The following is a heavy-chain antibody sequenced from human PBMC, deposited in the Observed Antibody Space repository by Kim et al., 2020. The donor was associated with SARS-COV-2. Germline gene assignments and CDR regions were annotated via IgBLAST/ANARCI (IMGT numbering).Heavy chain of an antibody. CDR2: ST. CDR3: ARVYSSSRNY. J-gene: IGHJ4*02. V-gene: IGHV4-59*01. Sequence: STNYNPSLKGRVTISVDTSKNQFSLKLSSVTAADTAVYYCARVYSSSRNYWGQGTLVTVSS. D-gene: IGHD6-13*01.